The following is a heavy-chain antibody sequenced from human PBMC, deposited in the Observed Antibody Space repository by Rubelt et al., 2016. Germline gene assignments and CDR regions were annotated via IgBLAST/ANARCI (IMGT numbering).Heavy chain of an antibody. CDR1: GYTFTNYG. CDR2: LNPKSGGT. V-gene: IGHV1-2*06. J-gene: IGHJ4*02. Sequence: QVQLVQSGAEVKKPGASVKVSCKASGYTFTNYGIAWVRQAHGQGLEWMGRLNPKSGGTTYAQKFQGRVTMTRDTSIRTAFMELNRLRSDDTAVYYCVRDGATWYEDFWGQGTLVTVSS. CDR3: VRDGATWYEDF. D-gene: IGHD6-13*01.